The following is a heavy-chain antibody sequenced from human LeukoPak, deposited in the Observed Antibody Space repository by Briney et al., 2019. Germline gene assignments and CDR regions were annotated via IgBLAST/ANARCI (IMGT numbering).Heavy chain of an antibody. CDR3: ATYDSSGYYYFDY. V-gene: IGHV1-24*01. CDR1: GYTLTELS. J-gene: IGHJ4*02. Sequence: GASVKVSCKVSGYTLTELSMHWVGQAPGRGREWMGGFDPEDGETIYAQKFQGRVTMTEDTSTDTAYMELSSLRSEDTAVYYCATYDSSGYYYFDYWGQGTLVTVSS. CDR2: FDPEDGET. D-gene: IGHD3-22*01.